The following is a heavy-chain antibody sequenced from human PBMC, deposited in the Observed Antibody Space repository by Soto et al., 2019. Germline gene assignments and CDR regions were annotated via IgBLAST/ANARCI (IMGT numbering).Heavy chain of an antibody. CDR1: GGSLSGYS. V-gene: IGHV4-34*01. D-gene: IGHD2-15*01. Sequence: SETLSLTCAVYGGSLSGYSWSWIRQTPGKGLEWIGEINHSGSTNYNPSLKSRVTISVDMSKNQFSLKLNSVTAADTAVYYCGLVAAIRENYGTDVWGQGITVTVSS. J-gene: IGHJ6*02. CDR3: GLVAAIRENYGTDV. CDR2: INHSGST.